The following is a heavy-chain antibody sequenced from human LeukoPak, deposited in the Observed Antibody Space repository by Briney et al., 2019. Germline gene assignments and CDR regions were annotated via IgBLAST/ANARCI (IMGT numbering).Heavy chain of an antibody. V-gene: IGHV3-30*02. CDR1: GFTFSSYA. Sequence: GGSLRLSCAASGFTFSSYAMHWVRQAPGKGLEGVAFIRYDGSNKYYADSVKGRFTISRDNSKNTLYLQMNSLRAEDTAMYYCAKPQSNYDFWSGFGSWGQGTLVTVSS. CDR3: AKPQSNYDFWSGFGS. CDR2: IRYDGSNK. J-gene: IGHJ4*02. D-gene: IGHD3-3*01.